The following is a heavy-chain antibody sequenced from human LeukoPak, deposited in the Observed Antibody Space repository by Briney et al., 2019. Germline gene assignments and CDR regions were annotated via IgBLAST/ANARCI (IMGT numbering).Heavy chain of an antibody. Sequence: GGSLRLSCAASGFTFSDYGMHWVRQAPGKGLEWVAFIRYDENTKYYADSVKGRFTVSRDNSKNTLFLQMNSLRPDDTALYYCAKEIGVAVGRGFDSWGQGTLVTVSS. CDR3: AKEIGVAVGRGFDS. D-gene: IGHD6-19*01. J-gene: IGHJ4*02. V-gene: IGHV3-30*02. CDR2: IRYDENTK. CDR1: GFTFSDYG.